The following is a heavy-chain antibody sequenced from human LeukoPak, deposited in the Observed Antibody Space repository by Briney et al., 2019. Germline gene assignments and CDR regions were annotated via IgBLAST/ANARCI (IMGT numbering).Heavy chain of an antibody. CDR1: GGSISSSSYY. CDR3: ARRGWYNYFDY. Sequence: SETLSLTCTVSGGSISSSSYYWGWIRQPPGKGLEWIGSIYYSGSTYYNPSLKSRVTISVDTSKNQFSLKLSSVTAADTAVYYCARRGWYNYFDYWGQGTLVTVSS. CDR2: IYYSGST. J-gene: IGHJ4*02. V-gene: IGHV4-39*01. D-gene: IGHD6-19*01.